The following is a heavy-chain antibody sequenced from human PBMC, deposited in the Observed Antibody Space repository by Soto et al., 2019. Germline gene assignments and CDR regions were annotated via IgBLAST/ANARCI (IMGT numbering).Heavy chain of an antibody. D-gene: IGHD3-22*01. CDR3: ARESYYDSSGYSYYFDY. CDR2: IYYSGST. J-gene: IGHJ4*02. Sequence: KPSETLSLTCTVSGGSISSYYWSWIRQPPGKGLEWIGYIYYSGSTNYNPSLKSRVTISVDTSKNQFSLKLSSVTAADTAVYYCARESYYDSSGYSYYFDYWGQGTLVTVSS. V-gene: IGHV4-59*01. CDR1: GGSISSYY.